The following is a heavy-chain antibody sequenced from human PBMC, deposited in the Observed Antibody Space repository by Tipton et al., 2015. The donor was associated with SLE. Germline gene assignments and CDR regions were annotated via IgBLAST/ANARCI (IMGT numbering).Heavy chain of an antibody. J-gene: IGHJ4*02. CDR2: IWYDATNK. D-gene: IGHD6-13*01. V-gene: IGHV3-33*01. Sequence: RSLRLSCAASGFTFNTYAMHWVRQAPGKGLEWVAVIWYDATNKHYADSVKGRFTISRDNSKDTLYLEMNSLRVEDTAVYYCARGSPGYSASWWGFDYWGQGTLVTVSS. CDR1: GFTFNTYA. CDR3: ARGSPGYSASWWGFDY.